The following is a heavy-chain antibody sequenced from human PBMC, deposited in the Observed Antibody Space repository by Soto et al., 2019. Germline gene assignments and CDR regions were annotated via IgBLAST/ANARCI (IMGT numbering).Heavy chain of an antibody. V-gene: IGHV3-33*01. Sequence: QVQLVESGGGVVQPGRSLRLSCTVSGFTFTNHAIHWVRQAPGKGLEWVAQIWADERNIYSADQVKGRSTFSRDNSKNTVYLHMTTLRDDDTAVYFCARDAQQWAPFTMAVWGQGTTVTVSS. D-gene: IGHD6-19*01. CDR2: IWADERNI. CDR3: ARDAQQWAPFTMAV. CDR1: GFTFTNHA. J-gene: IGHJ6*02.